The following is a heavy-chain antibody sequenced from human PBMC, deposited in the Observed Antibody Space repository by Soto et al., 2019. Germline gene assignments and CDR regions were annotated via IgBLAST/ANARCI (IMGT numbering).Heavy chain of an antibody. CDR2: INPSGGST. CDR1: GYTFTSYY. V-gene: IGHV1-46*03. CDR3: ASHVDTHYYGMDV. Sequence: QVQLVQSGAEVKKPGASVKVSCKASGYTFTSYYMHWVRQAPGQGLEWMGIINPSGGSTSYAQKFQGRVTMTRDTSTSTVYMVLSSLRSEDTAVYYCASHVDTHYYGMDVWVQGTTVTVSS. J-gene: IGHJ6*02. D-gene: IGHD5-18*01.